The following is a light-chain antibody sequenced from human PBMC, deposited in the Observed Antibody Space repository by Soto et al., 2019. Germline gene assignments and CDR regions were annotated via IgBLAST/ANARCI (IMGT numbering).Light chain of an antibody. CDR3: QQTYTTPCS. CDR1: QSISLY. Sequence: DIQMTQSPSSLSASVGDRVTITCRASQSISLYLNWYQHKPGKAPKLLIFASSTLHSGVPSRFSGSGSGTDFTLTISALQPEDFATYYCQQTYTTPCSFGQGTKLETK. CDR2: ASS. J-gene: IGKJ2*04. V-gene: IGKV1-39*01.